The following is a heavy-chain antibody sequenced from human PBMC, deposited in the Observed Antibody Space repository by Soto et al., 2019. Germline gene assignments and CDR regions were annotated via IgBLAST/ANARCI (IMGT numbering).Heavy chain of an antibody. CDR3: ARDGLGVVVPAAMKRSYYYYGMDV. D-gene: IGHD2-2*01. V-gene: IGHV5-51*01. CDR1: GYSFTSYW. Sequence: GESLKISCKGSGYSFTSYWIGWVRQMPGKGLEWMGIIYPGDSDTRYSPSLQGQVTISADKSISTAYLQWSSLKASDTAMYYCARDGLGVVVPAAMKRSYYYYGMDVWGQGTTVTVSS. J-gene: IGHJ6*02. CDR2: IYPGDSDT.